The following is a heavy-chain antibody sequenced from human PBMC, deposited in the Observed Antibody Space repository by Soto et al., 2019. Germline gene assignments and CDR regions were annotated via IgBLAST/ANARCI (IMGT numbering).Heavy chain of an antibody. CDR2: ISVSGGST. J-gene: IGHJ4*02. CDR1: GFTFSSYA. V-gene: IGHV3-23*01. Sequence: EVQLLESGGGLVQPGGSLRLSCAASGFTFSSYAMSWVRQAPGKGLEWGSAISVSGGSTYYADSVKGRFTISRDNSKNTLYLQMNSLRAEDTAVYDCAKGGPMVREVINDWGQGTLVTVSS. D-gene: IGHD3-10*01. CDR3: AKGGPMVREVIND.